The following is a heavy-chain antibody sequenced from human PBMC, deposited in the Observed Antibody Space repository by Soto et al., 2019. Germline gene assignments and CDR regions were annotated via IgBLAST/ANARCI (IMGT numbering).Heavy chain of an antibody. CDR2: IIPIFPTQ. CDR3: ARDKDRQQLGGNYYSGIDV. Sequence: QVQLVQSGAEVKKPGTSVTVSCKASGGTFGHSAISWVRQAPGQGLEWMGGIIPIFPTQVYAQKFQGRVTITAYESTTTAYMEWTSLSSEDTAVYYWARDKDRQQLGGNYYSGIDVWGQGTTVTVSS. CDR1: GGTFGHSA. J-gene: IGHJ6*02. D-gene: IGHD3-3*02. V-gene: IGHV1-69*12.